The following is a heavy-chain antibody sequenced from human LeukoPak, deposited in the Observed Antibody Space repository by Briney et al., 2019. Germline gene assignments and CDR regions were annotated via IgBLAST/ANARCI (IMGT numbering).Heavy chain of an antibody. J-gene: IGHJ4*02. Sequence: PGGSLRLSCAASGFTFSSYAMHWVRQAPGKGLEWVAVISYDGSNKYYADSVKGRFTISRDNSKNTLYLQMNSLRAEDTAVYYCARPQSRYYDSSGYYYGYFDYWGQGTLVTVSS. CDR2: ISYDGSNK. D-gene: IGHD3-22*01. CDR1: GFTFSSYA. V-gene: IGHV3-30*04. CDR3: ARPQSRYYDSSGYYYGYFDY.